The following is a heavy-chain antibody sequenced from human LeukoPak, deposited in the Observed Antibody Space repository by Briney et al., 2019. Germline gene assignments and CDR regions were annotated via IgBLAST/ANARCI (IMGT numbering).Heavy chain of an antibody. CDR2: IKPDGGEK. J-gene: IGHJ4*02. CDR3: AKDEYYALDY. V-gene: IGHV3-7*01. D-gene: IGHD2-2*01. CDR1: GFTFSSYM. Sequence: GGSLRLSCAASGFTFSSYMMTWVRQAPGKGLEWVANIKPDGGEKFYVDSVRGRFTISRDNSKNTLYLQMNSLRAEDTAVYYCAKDEYYALDYWGQGTLVTVSS.